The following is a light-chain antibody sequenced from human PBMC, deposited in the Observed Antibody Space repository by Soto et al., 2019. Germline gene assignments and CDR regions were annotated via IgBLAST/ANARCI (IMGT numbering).Light chain of an antibody. Sequence: EIVMTQSPATLSLSPGERATLSCRASQSVSSNLAWYQQKPGQAPRLLIYGASTRATGIPARFSGSGSGTEFTLTSSSLHSEDFAVYYCQLYNNWPPWTFGQGTKVEIK. CDR3: QLYNNWPPWT. V-gene: IGKV3-15*01. CDR1: QSVSSN. CDR2: GAS. J-gene: IGKJ1*01.